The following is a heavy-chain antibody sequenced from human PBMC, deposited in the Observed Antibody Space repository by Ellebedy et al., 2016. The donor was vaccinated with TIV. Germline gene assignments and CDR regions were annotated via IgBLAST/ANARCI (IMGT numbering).Heavy chain of an antibody. CDR2: ISHDGSNK. Sequence: GESLKISCAASGFTFSNYPMFWVRQAPGKGLEWVAVISHDGSNKYYADSVKGRFTISRDNSKNTLHLEMSSLRVEDTAVYFCAKDMGAGWLQFLGFDAFDLWGQGTLVTVCS. CDR3: AKDMGAGWLQFLGFDAFDL. CDR1: GFTFSNYP. D-gene: IGHD2-15*01. V-gene: IGHV3-30-3*01. J-gene: IGHJ3*01.